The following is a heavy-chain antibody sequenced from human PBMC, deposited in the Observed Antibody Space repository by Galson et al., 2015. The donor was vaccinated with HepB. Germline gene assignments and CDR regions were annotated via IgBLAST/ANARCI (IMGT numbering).Heavy chain of an antibody. Sequence: SVKVSCKASGGTFSSYAISWVRQAPGQGLEWMGGIIPIFGTANYAQKFQGRVTITADESTSTAYMELSSLRSEDTAVYYCARDRWAPLHWYFDLWGRGTLVTGSS. CDR3: ARDRWAPLHWYFDL. J-gene: IGHJ2*01. D-gene: IGHD4-23*01. CDR2: IIPIFGTA. V-gene: IGHV1-69*13. CDR1: GGTFSSYA.